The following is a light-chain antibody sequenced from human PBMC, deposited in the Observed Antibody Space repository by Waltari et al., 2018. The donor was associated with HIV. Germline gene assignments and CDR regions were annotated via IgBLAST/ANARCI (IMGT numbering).Light chain of an antibody. V-gene: IGLV2-14*01. J-gene: IGLJ2*01. CDR2: EVT. Sequence: HSALAQPASVSGSPGQSVIISCTGSKSDIGYYNYVSWYQHQSGRAPKALIYEVTSRPSVISSRFSGSKSGNTAFLTISGLQIDDEGDYFCSSYTTSGIVVFGGGTKVTVL. CDR1: KSDIGYYNY. CDR3: SSYTTSGIVV.